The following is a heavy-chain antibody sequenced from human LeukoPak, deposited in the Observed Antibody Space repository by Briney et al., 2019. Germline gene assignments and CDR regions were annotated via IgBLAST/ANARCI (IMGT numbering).Heavy chain of an antibody. CDR2: IYYSGST. CDR3: AREGDFGDAFDI. CDR1: GGSISSYY. D-gene: IGHD2/OR15-2a*01. V-gene: IGHV4-59*01. J-gene: IGHJ3*02. Sequence: SETLSLTCTVSGGSISSYYWSWIRQPPGEGLEWIGYIYYSGSTNYNPSLKSRVTISVDTSKNQFSLKLSSVTAADTAVYYCAREGDFGDAFDIWGQGTMVTVSS.